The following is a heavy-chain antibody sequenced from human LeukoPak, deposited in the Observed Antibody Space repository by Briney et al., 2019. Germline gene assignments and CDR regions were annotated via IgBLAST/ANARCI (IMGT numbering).Heavy chain of an antibody. J-gene: IGHJ4*02. Sequence: PGGSLRLSCAASGFTFSTYAMNWVRQAPGKGLEWVAFIRYDGTNKYYADSVKGRFTISRDNAKTSLYLQMNSLRAEDAAVYYCARHLSGVTGYTYGRGIDYWGQGTLVTVSS. CDR3: ARHLSGVTGYTYGRGIDY. D-gene: IGHD5-18*01. CDR2: IRYDGTNK. CDR1: GFTFSTYA. V-gene: IGHV3-33*08.